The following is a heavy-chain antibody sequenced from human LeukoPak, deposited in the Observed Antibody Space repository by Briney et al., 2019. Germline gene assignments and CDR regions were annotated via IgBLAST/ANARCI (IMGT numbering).Heavy chain of an antibody. V-gene: IGHV4-59*01. CDR1: GGSIRTFD. J-gene: IGHJ4*02. Sequence: SETLSLTCTVSGGSIRTFDWSWIRQPPGKGLEWIGYIDYSGSTNYNPSLKSRVIISVDTANNQFYLKLSSVTAADTAVYYCARGGRGYSYEVDYWGQGTLVTVS. CDR2: IDYSGST. D-gene: IGHD5-18*01. CDR3: ARGGRGYSYEVDY.